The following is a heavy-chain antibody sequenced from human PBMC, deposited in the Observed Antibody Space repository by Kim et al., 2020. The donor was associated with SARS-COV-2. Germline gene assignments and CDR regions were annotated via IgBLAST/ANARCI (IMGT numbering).Heavy chain of an antibody. CDR2: ISYDGSNK. J-gene: IGHJ4*02. Sequence: GGSLRLSCAASGFTFSNYGMHWVRQAPGKGLEWVAFISYDGSNKYYADSVKGRFTISRDNSKNTLYLQMNSLRAEDTAVYYCAKHEMVRGPTDYWGQGTLVTVSS. CDR3: AKHEMVRGPTDY. V-gene: IGHV3-30*18. CDR1: GFTFSNYG. D-gene: IGHD3-10*01.